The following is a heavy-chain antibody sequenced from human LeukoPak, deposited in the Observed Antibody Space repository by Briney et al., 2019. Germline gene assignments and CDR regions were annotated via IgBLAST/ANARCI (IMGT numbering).Heavy chain of an antibody. Sequence: GGSLRLSCATSGFSFSSYAMSWVRQAPGKGLEWVSSISSSSSYIYYADSVKGRFTISRDNAKNSLYLQMNSLRAEDTAVYYCARGVAGGRFDYWGQGTLVTVSS. CDR1: GFSFSSYA. V-gene: IGHV3-21*01. CDR2: ISSSSSYI. J-gene: IGHJ4*02. CDR3: ARGVAGGRFDY. D-gene: IGHD3-3*01.